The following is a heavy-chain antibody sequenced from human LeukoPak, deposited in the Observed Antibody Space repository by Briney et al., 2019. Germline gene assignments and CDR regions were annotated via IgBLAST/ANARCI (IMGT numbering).Heavy chain of an antibody. V-gene: IGHV3-33*01. CDR2: IWYDGSNK. CDR3: ARGFTSYYYYYGMDV. CDR1: GFTFSSYG. J-gene: IGHJ6*02. Sequence: GGSLRLSCAASGFTFSSYGMHWVRQAPGKGLEWVAVIWYDGSNKYYADSVKGRFTISRDNSKNTLYLQMNGLRAEDTAVYYCARGFTSYYYYYGMDVWGQGTTVTVSS.